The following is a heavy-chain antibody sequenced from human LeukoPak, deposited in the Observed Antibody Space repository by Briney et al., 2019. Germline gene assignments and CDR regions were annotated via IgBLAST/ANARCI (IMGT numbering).Heavy chain of an antibody. Sequence: ASETLSLTCTVSGGSISSSSYYWGWIRQPPGKGLEWIGSIYYSGSTYYNPSLKSRVIISVDTSKNRFSLKLSSVTAADTAVYYCARHEAYYYDSSGRYYFDYWGQGTLVTVSS. CDR3: ARHEAYYYDSSGRYYFDY. J-gene: IGHJ4*02. V-gene: IGHV4-39*01. CDR2: IYYSGST. CDR1: GGSISSSSYY. D-gene: IGHD3-22*01.